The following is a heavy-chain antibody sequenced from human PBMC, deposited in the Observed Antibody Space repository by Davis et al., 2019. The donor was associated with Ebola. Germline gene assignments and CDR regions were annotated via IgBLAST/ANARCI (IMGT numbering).Heavy chain of an antibody. CDR3: AKDIAELRTYGMDV. J-gene: IGHJ6*02. V-gene: IGHV3-23*01. CDR1: GFTFSSYA. CDR2: ISGSGGST. D-gene: IGHD1-7*01. Sequence: GESLKIPCAAPGFTFSSYAMSWVRQAPGKGLEWVSAISGSGGSTYYADSVKGRFTISRDNSKNTLYLQMNSLRAEDTALYYCAKDIAELRTYGMDVWGQGATVTVSS.